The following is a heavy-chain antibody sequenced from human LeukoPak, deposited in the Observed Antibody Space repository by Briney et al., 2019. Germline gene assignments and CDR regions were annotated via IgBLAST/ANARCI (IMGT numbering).Heavy chain of an antibody. D-gene: IGHD3-22*01. CDR1: GFTFSSYG. V-gene: IGHV3-33*01. J-gene: IGHJ6*02. Sequence: GGSLRLSCAASGFTFSSYGMHWVRQAPGKGLERVAVIWYDGSNKYYADSVKGRFTISRDNSKNTLYLQMNSLRAEDTAVYYCARDQGYYDSSGYYYAGDYYYGMDVWGQGTTVTVSS. CDR3: ARDQGYYDSSGYYYAGDYYYGMDV. CDR2: IWYDGSNK.